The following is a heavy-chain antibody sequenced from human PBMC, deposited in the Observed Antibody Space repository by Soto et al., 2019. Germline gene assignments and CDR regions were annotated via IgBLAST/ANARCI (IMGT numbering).Heavy chain of an antibody. V-gene: IGHV5-10-1*01. CDR2: IDPSDSYT. D-gene: IGHD3-22*01. J-gene: IGHJ6*02. CDR1: GYSFTSYW. Sequence: GESLKISCKGSGYSFTSYWISWVRQMPGKGLEWMGRIDPSDSYTNYSPSFQGHVTISADKSISTAYLQWSSLKASDTAMYYCARNDSPAGYYYGMDVWGQGTTVTVS. CDR3: ARNDSPAGYYYGMDV.